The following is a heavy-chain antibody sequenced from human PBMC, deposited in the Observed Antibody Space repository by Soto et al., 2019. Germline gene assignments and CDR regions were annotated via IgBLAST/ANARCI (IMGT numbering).Heavy chain of an antibody. V-gene: IGHV3-7*01. CDR1: GFTFSSYW. Sequence: EVQLVESGGGLVQPGGSLRLSCAASGFTFSSYWMSWVRQAPGKGLEWVANIKQDGSEKYYVDSVKGRFTNSRDNAKNSLYLQMNSLRAEDTAVYYCARAGDIVLMVYAMSDAFDIWGQGTMVTVSS. D-gene: IGHD2-8*01. J-gene: IGHJ3*02. CDR3: ARAGDIVLMVYAMSDAFDI. CDR2: IKQDGSEK.